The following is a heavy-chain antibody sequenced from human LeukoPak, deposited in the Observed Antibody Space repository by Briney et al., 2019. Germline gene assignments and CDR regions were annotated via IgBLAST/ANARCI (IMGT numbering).Heavy chain of an antibody. V-gene: IGHV3-30*19. J-gene: IGHJ4*02. CDR3: ARERLGVSGRGYYFDY. Sequence: GGSLRLSCAASGFTFSSYGMHWVRQAPGKGLEWVAVISYDGSNKYYADSVKGRFTISRDNSKNTLYLQMGSLRAEDMAVYYCARERLGVSGRGYYFDYWGQGTLVTVSS. CDR2: ISYDGSNK. CDR1: GFTFSSYG. D-gene: IGHD3-10*01.